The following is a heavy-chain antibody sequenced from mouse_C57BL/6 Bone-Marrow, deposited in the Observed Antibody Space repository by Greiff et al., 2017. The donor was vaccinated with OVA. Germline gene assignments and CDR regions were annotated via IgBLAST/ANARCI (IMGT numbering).Heavy chain of an antibody. V-gene: IGHV1-82*01. CDR2: IYPGDGDT. J-gene: IGHJ2*01. CDR1: GYAFSSSW. CDR3: ALYYYGSSLFDY. Sequence: QVQLQQPGPELVKPGASVKISCKASGYAFSSSWMNWVKQRPGKGLEWIGRIYPGDGDTNYNGKFKGKATLTADKSSSTAYMQLSSLTSEDSAVYFCALYYYGSSLFDYWGQGTTLTVSS. D-gene: IGHD1-1*01.